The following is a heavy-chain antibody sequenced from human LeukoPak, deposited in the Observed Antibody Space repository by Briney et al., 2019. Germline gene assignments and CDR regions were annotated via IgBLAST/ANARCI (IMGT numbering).Heavy chain of an antibody. Sequence: GGSLRLSCAASGFTFSSYSMNWVRQAPGKGLEWVANIKQDGSEKYYVDSVKGRFTISRDNAKNSLYLQMNSLRAEDTAVYYCARDVYYDSSGYVDYWGQGTLVTVSS. CDR3: ARDVYYDSSGYVDY. CDR1: GFTFSSYS. CDR2: IKQDGSEK. V-gene: IGHV3-7*01. J-gene: IGHJ4*02. D-gene: IGHD3-22*01.